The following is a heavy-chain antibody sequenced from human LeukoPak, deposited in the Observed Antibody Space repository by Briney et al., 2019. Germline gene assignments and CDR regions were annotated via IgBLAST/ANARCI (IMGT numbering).Heavy chain of an antibody. CDR2: INHSGST. J-gene: IGHJ3*02. D-gene: IGHD6-13*01. Sequence: PSETLSLTCAVYGGSFSGYYWSWIRQPPGKGLEWIGEINHSGSTNYNPSLKSRVTISVDTSKNQFSLKLSSVTAADTAVYYCASGPGYSSSWVDAFDIWGQGTMVTVSS. CDR3: ASGPGYSSSWVDAFDI. CDR1: GGSFSGYY. V-gene: IGHV4-34*01.